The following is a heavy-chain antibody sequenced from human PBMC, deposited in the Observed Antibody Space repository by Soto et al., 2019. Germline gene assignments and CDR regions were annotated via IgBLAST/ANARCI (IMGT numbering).Heavy chain of an antibody. Sequence: EVQLLQSGGGLVQPGGSLRLSCEASGFSFSNYDLSWVRQAPGKGLEWVSSISNSGDVTPYADSVRGRFIISRDNSKNTLYLQMNRLRAEDMALYYSATHYGALLDYWGPGTLVNFSS. D-gene: IGHD4-17*01. CDR1: GFSFSNYD. CDR2: ISNSGDVT. J-gene: IGHJ4*02. CDR3: ATHYGALLDY. V-gene: IGHV3-23*01.